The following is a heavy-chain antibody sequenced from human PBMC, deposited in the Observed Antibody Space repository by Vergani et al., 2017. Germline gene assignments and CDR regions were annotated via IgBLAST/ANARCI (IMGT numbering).Heavy chain of an antibody. CDR1: GYSISSGYY. Sequence: QVQLQESGPGLVKPSETLSLTCAVSGYSISSGYYWGWIRQPPGKGLEWIGSIYHSGSTYYNPSLKSRVTISVDTSKNQFSLKLSSVTAADTAVYYCARGLGYWGQGTLVTVSS. CDR2: IYHSGST. J-gene: IGHJ4*02. V-gene: IGHV4-38-2*01. CDR3: ARGLGY.